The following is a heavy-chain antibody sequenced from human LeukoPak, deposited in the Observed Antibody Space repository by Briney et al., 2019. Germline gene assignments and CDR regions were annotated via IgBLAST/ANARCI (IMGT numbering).Heavy chain of an antibody. CDR3: ARVWEYSSSSDRDY. CDR1: GGSISSRSYF. J-gene: IGHJ4*02. CDR2: IYYSGST. V-gene: IGHV4-39*07. Sequence: PSETLSLTCTVSGGSISSRSYFWGWIRQSPGKGLEWIGNIYYSGSTHYNPSLKSRVTISVDTSKNQFSLKLSSVTAADTAVYYCARVWEYSSSSDRDYWGQGTLVTVSS. D-gene: IGHD6-6*01.